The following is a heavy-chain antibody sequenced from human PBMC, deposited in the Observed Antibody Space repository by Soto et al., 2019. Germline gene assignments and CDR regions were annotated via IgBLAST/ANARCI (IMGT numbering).Heavy chain of an antibody. Sequence: SVKVSCKASGGTFSSYAISWVRQAPGQGLEWMGGIIPIFGTANYAQKFQGRVTITADKSTSTAYMELSSLRSEDTAVYYCARVATVAANSLHICYYLGMDVWGQGTTVTVSS. CDR3: ARVATVAANSLHICYYLGMDV. CDR2: IIPIFGTA. J-gene: IGHJ6*02. D-gene: IGHD2-15*01. V-gene: IGHV1-69*06. CDR1: GGTFSSYA.